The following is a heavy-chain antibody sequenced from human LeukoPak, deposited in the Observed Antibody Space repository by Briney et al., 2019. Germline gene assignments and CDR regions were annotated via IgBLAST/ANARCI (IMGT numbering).Heavy chain of an antibody. CDR3: ARSLPIITIFGVVTRDDAFDI. CDR2: IIPIFGTA. D-gene: IGHD3-3*01. CDR1: GGTFSRYA. J-gene: IGHJ3*02. Sequence: SVRVSCKASGGTFSRYAISWVRQAPGQGLEWMGGIIPIFGTANYAQKFQGRVTITTDESTSTAYMELSSLRSEDTAVYYCARSLPIITIFGVVTRDDAFDIWGQGTMVTVSS. V-gene: IGHV1-69*05.